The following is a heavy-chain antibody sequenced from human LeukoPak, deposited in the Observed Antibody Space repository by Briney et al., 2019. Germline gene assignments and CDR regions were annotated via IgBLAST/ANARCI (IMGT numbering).Heavy chain of an antibody. CDR2: IHQNGNT. V-gene: IGHV4-59*01. CDR3: ARGYYDSSGYSNAFDI. Sequence: SETLSLTCSVSSVSISSSYWSWIRQPPGKRLEWIGFIHQNGNTNYNPSLKSRVTMSVDTSKNQFSLQMRSVTAADTAVYYCARGYYDSSGYSNAFDIWGQGTMVAV. CDR1: SVSISSSY. J-gene: IGHJ3*02. D-gene: IGHD3-22*01.